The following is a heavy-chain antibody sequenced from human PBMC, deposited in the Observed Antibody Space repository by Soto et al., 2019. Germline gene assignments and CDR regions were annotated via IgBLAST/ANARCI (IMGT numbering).Heavy chain of an antibody. CDR2: INPRDGSI. V-gene: IGHV1-46*03. J-gene: IGHJ6*02. Sequence: ASVKVSYKASGYTFIDYHVHWVRQAPGQGLEWMGLINPRDGSITYAQKFQGRVTMTRVTSTSTLYMELSSLRSEDTAVYHCAREYNSGSRLHYYYGVDVWGQGTTVTVSS. CDR3: AREYNSGSRLHYYYGVDV. D-gene: IGHD6-19*01. CDR1: GYTFIDYH.